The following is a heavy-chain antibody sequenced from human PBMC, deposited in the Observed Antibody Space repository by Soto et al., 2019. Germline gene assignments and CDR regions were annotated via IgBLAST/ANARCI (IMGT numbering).Heavy chain of an antibody. CDR2: IYYSGST. CDR3: ARRKYSSSSSRFDP. Sequence: ETLSLTCTVSGGSISSSSYYWGWIRQPPGKGLEWIGSIYYSGSTYYNPSLKSRVTISVDTSKNQFSLKLSSVTAADTAVYYCARRKYSSSSSRFDPWGQGTLVTSPQ. D-gene: IGHD6-6*01. J-gene: IGHJ5*02. V-gene: IGHV4-39*01. CDR1: GGSISSSSYY.